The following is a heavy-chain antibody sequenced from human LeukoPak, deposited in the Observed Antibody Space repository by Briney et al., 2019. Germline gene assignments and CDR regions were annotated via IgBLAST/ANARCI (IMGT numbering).Heavy chain of an antibody. CDR1: GFTFSSYG. Sequence: PGGSLRLSCAASGFTFSSYGMHWVRQAPGKGLEWVAVISYDGSNKYYADSVKGRFTISRDNSKNTLYLQTNSLRAEDTAVYYCAKGLGDRGDYVDYWGQGTLVTVSS. CDR2: ISYDGSNK. V-gene: IGHV3-30*18. D-gene: IGHD3-16*01. CDR3: AKGLGDRGDYVDY. J-gene: IGHJ4*02.